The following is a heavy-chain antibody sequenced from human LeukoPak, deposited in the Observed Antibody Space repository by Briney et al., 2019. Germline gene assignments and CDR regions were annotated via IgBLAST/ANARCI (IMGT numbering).Heavy chain of an antibody. D-gene: IGHD3-10*02. CDR1: GFTFSSYE. CDR2: ISGIGSTI. V-gene: IGHV3-48*03. CDR3: AELGITMIGGV. Sequence: GGSLRLSCAASGFTFSSYEMNWVRQAPGKGLEWVSYISGIGSTIYYADSVKGRFTISRDNAKNSLYLQMNSLRAEDTAVYYCAELGITMIGGVWGKGTTVTISS. J-gene: IGHJ6*04.